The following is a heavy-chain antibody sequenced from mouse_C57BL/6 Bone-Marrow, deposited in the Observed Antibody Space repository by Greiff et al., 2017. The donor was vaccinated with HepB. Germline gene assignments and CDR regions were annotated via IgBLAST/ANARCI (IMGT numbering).Heavy chain of an antibody. V-gene: IGHV1-81*01. D-gene: IGHD1-1*01. Sequence: VQLQQSGAELARPGASVKLSCKASGYTFTSYGISWVKQRTGQGLEWIGEIYPRSGNTYYNEKVKGKATLTADKSSSTAYMELRSLTSEDSAVYFCARGYVSSYDFDYWGQGTTLTVSS. CDR3: ARGYVSSYDFDY. J-gene: IGHJ2*01. CDR1: GYTFTSYG. CDR2: IYPRSGNT.